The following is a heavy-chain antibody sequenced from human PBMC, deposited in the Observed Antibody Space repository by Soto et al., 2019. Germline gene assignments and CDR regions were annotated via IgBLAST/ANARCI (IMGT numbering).Heavy chain of an antibody. D-gene: IGHD2-15*01. CDR3: AREPCSGGSCYSGRFDY. V-gene: IGHV1-69*01. CDR2: IIPIFGTA. J-gene: IGHJ4*02. Sequence: QVQLVQSGAEVKKPGSSVKVSCKASGGTFSSYAISWVRQAPGQGLEWMGGIIPIFGTANYAQKFQGRVTISADESTSTAYMELSSLRSEDTAVYYCAREPCSGGSCYSGRFDYWRQGALVTVSS. CDR1: GGTFSSYA.